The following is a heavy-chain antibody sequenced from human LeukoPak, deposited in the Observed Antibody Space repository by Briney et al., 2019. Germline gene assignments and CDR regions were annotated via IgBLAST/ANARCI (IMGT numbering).Heavy chain of an antibody. V-gene: IGHV1-46*01. CDR3: ARAWYYDFWSGYSLFGAFDI. J-gene: IGHJ3*02. CDR1: GYTFTSYY. Sequence: ASVKVSCKASGYTFTSYYMHWVRQAPGQGLEWMGIINPSGGSTSYAQKFQGRVTMTRDMSTSTVYMELSSLRSEDTAVYYCARAWYYDFWSGYSLFGAFDIWSQGTMVTVSS. D-gene: IGHD3-3*01. CDR2: INPSGGST.